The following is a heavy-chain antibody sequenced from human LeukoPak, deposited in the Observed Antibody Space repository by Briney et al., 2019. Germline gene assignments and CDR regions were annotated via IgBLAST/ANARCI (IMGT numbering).Heavy chain of an antibody. J-gene: IGHJ4*02. V-gene: IGHV3-13*01. D-gene: IGHD3-22*01. CDR1: GFTLSSYD. CDR3: ARGGGDSSGFDY. Sequence: PGGSLRLSCAASGFTLSSYDMHWVRQATGKGLEWVSAIGTAGDTYYPGSVKGRFTISRENAKNSLYLQMNSLRAGDTAVYYCARGGGDSSGFDYWGQGTLVTVSS. CDR2: IGTAGDT.